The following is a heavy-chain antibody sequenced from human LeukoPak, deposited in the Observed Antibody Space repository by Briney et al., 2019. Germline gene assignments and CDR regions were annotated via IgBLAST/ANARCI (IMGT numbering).Heavy chain of an antibody. CDR1: GGSISTYY. CDR3: ARGGSGWPNWFDP. CDR2: IYYSGST. V-gene: IGHV4-59*01. Sequence: SETLSLTCTVSGGSISTYYWSWIRQPPGKGLEWIGYIYYSGSTNYNPSLKSRVTISVDTSKNQFSLKLTSVTAADTAVYYCARGGSGWPNWFDPWGQGTLVTVSS. J-gene: IGHJ5*02. D-gene: IGHD6-19*01.